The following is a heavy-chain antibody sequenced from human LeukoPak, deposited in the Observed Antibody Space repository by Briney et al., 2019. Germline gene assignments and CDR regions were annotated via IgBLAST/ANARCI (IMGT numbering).Heavy chain of an antibody. CDR3: ARDLSGTSDY. J-gene: IGHJ4*02. CDR1: GGSISSSSYY. D-gene: IGHD1-1*01. Sequence: SETLSLTCTVSGGSISSSSYYWGWIRQPPGKGLEWIGYIYYSGSTNYNPSLKSRVTISVDASKNQFSLKLSSVTAADTAVYYCARDLSGTSDYWGQGTLVTVSS. V-gene: IGHV4-61*05. CDR2: IYYSGST.